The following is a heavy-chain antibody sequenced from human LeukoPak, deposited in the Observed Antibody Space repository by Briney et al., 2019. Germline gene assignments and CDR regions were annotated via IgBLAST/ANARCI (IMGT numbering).Heavy chain of an antibody. J-gene: IGHJ3*02. D-gene: IGHD3-22*01. Sequence: ASVKVSCKASGYTFTGYYMHWVRQAPGQGLEWVGWINPNSGGTNYAQKFQGRVTMTRDTSISTAYMELSRLRSDDTAVYYCARVFYYDSSGYFAFDIWGQGTMVTVSS. CDR3: ARVFYYDSSGYFAFDI. CDR2: INPNSGGT. CDR1: GYTFTGYY. V-gene: IGHV1-2*02.